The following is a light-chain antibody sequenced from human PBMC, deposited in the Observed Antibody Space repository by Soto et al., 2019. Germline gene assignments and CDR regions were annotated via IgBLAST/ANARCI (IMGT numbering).Light chain of an antibody. CDR1: SSNIGAGYD. CDR2: GNT. Sequence: QSVLTQPPSVSGAPGQGVTISCTGSSSNIGAGYDVAWYQQLPGTAPKVLMYGNTNRPSGVPDRITGSKSGTSASLAITGLQAEDEADYYCQSYDSSVSGNVVFGGGTKLTV. V-gene: IGLV1-40*01. CDR3: QSYDSSVSGNVV. J-gene: IGLJ2*01.